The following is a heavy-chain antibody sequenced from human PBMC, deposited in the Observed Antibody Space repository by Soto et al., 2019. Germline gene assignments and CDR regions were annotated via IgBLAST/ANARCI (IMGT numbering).Heavy chain of an antibody. CDR3: ARGTAMVRGVIISPSYYYYYMDV. CDR1: GGTFSSYT. CDR2: IIPILGIA. V-gene: IGHV1-69*02. D-gene: IGHD3-10*01. Sequence: GASVKVSCKASGGTFSSYTISWVRQAPGQGLEWMGRIIPILGIANYAQKFQGRVTITADKSTSTAYMELSSLRSEDTAVYYCARGTAMVRGVIISPSYYYYYMDVWGKGTTVTVSS. J-gene: IGHJ6*03.